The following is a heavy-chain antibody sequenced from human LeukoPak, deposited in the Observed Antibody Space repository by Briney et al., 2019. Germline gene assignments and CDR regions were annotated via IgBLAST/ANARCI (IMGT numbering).Heavy chain of an antibody. V-gene: IGHV3-48*01. J-gene: IGHJ3*02. CDR1: GFTFSSYS. D-gene: IGHD6-19*01. Sequence: GGSLRLSCAASGFTFSSYSMNWVRQAPGKGLEWVSYISSSSSTIYYADSVKGRFTISRDNAKNSLYLQMNSLRAEDTAVYYCARDHRAVAGPNALDIWGQGTMVTVPS. CDR3: ARDHRAVAGPNALDI. CDR2: ISSSSSTI.